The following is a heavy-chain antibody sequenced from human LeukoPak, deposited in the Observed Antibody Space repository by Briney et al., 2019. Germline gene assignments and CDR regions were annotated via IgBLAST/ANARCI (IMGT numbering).Heavy chain of an antibody. J-gene: IGHJ4*02. CDR1: GFTFDDYA. V-gene: IGHV3-9*03. D-gene: IGHD3-22*01. CDR3: AKDARHDSSGYPDY. CDR2: ISWNSGSI. Sequence: GGSLRLSCAASGFTFDDYAMHWVRQAPGKGLEWASGISWNSGSIGYADSVKGRFTISRDNAKNSLYLQMNSLRAEDMALYYCAKDARHDSSGYPDYWGQGTLVTVSS.